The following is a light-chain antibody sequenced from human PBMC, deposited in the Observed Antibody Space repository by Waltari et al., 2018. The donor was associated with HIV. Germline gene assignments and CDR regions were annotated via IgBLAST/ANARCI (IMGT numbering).Light chain of an antibody. CDR2: RNN. Sequence: QFVLTQPPSASGTPGLRVTLSCSVSSPNTGSNDVSCYQQLPGTAPKLLSYRNNQRPSGVPDRFSGSKSGTSASLAISGLRSEDEADYYCAAWDDSLSGWVFGGGTKLTVL. J-gene: IGLJ3*02. CDR1: SPNTGSND. V-gene: IGLV1-47*01. CDR3: AAWDDSLSGWV.